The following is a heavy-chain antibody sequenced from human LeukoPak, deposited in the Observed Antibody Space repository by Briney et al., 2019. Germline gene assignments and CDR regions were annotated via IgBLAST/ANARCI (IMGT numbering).Heavy chain of an antibody. J-gene: IGHJ1*01. CDR1: GYSISSGYY. V-gene: IGHV4-38-2*02. D-gene: IGHD6-6*01. Sequence: SETLSLTCTVSGYSISSGYYWGWIRQPPGKGLEWIGRIYTSGSTNYNPSLKSRVTISVDTSKNQFSLKLSSVTAADTAVYYCAREYSSSSGGFVRYFQHWGQGTLVTVSS. CDR2: IYTSGST. CDR3: AREYSSSSGGFVRYFQH.